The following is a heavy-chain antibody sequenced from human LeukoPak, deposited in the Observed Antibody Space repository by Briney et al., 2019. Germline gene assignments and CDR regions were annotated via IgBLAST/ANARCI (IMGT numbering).Heavy chain of an antibody. D-gene: IGHD6-13*01. CDR2: IIPILGIA. J-gene: IGHJ4*02. Sequence: GASVTVSCKASGGTFSSYAISWVRQAPGQGLEWMGRIIPILGIANYAQKFQGRVTITADKSTSTAYMELSSLRSEDTAVYYCARVGQQLAGLDYWGQGTLVTVPS. CDR1: GGTFSSYA. V-gene: IGHV1-69*04. CDR3: ARVGQQLAGLDY.